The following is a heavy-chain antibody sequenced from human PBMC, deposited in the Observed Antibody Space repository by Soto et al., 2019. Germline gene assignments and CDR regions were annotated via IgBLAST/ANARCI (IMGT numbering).Heavy chain of an antibody. CDR1: GFTFSDYF. Sequence: PGGSLRLSCAAYGFTFSDYFMSWILQAPGKXLEWVSFISGSSDNIKYADSVKGRFTISRDNAKNSLYLQMNSLRAEDTAVYYCVRDSARIVVVPRVDGDNWLDPWGQGTLVTVSS. D-gene: IGHD2-2*01. V-gene: IGHV3-11*06. CDR2: ISGSSDNI. CDR3: VRDSARIVVVPRVDGDNWLDP. J-gene: IGHJ5*02.